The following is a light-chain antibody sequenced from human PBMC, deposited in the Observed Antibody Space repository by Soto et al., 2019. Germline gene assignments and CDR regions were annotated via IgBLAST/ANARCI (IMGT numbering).Light chain of an antibody. CDR1: QSVSSN. Sequence: ERVMTQSTATLSVSPGERATLSCRASQSVSSNLAWYQQKPGQAPRLLIYGASTRAIGIPARFSGSGSRTEFTITISSLKSEDFAVYYCQQYNKWPPYTFGQGTKLEIK. CDR2: GAS. J-gene: IGKJ2*01. V-gene: IGKV3-15*01. CDR3: QQYNKWPPYT.